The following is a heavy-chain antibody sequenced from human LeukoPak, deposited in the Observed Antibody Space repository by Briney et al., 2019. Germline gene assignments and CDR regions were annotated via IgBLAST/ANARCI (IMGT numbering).Heavy chain of an antibody. J-gene: IGHJ4*02. D-gene: IGHD3-3*01. V-gene: IGHV3-21*01. CDR2: ISSSSAYI. Sequence: GGSLRLSCAASEFTFSRYNMNWVRQAPGKGLEWVSSISSSSAYIYYADSVKGRFTISRDNAKNSLYLQMNSLRAEDTAVYYCAREMFWSGYFSNLHFDYWGQGALVTVSS. CDR3: AREMFWSGYFSNLHFDY. CDR1: EFTFSRYN.